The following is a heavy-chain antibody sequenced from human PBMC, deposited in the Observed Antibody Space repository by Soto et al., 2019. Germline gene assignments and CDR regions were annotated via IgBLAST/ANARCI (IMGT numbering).Heavy chain of an antibody. CDR1: GSSISPFY. CDR3: TRVGGYYGDYPNFDY. D-gene: IGHD4-17*01. Sequence: SETLSLTCTVSGSSISPFYWSWIRQPPGKGLEWIGYIYYTGSTKYNPSLKSRVTLSLGTSRNQLSLKLSSVTAADTAVYYCTRVGGYYGDYPNFDYWGPGTLVTVSS. CDR2: IYYTGST. V-gene: IGHV4-59*01. J-gene: IGHJ4*02.